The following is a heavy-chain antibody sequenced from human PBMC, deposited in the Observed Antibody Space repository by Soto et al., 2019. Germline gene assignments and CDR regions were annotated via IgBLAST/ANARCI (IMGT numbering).Heavy chain of an antibody. V-gene: IGHV3-43*01. CDR1: GFTFYDYT. CDR3: AKVNYFFGSNVGRAEYLHV. J-gene: IGHJ4*02. D-gene: IGHD3-3*01. Sequence: PGGSLSLSSAASGFTFYDYTMHWVRQAPGEGLEWVSLISWDGYSTYYTDSVKGRFTISRDNSRNSLDLQMTSLRLDDTAIYYCAKVNYFFGSNVGRAEYLHVWGQGTQVTVSS. CDR2: ISWDGYST.